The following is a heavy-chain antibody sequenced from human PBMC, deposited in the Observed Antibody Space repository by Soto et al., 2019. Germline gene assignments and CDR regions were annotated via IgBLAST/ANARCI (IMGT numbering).Heavy chain of an antibody. J-gene: IGHJ6*03. Sequence: QVQLVQSGAEVKKPGASVKVSCKASGYTFTSYAMHWVRQAPGQRLEWMGWINAGNGNTKYSQKFQGRVTITRDTSASTAYMELSSLRSEDTAVYYCARDLQSRWFGELALSYYYYYMDVWGKGTTVTVSS. CDR1: GYTFTSYA. CDR2: INAGNGNT. CDR3: ARDLQSRWFGELALSYYYYYMDV. D-gene: IGHD3-10*01. V-gene: IGHV1-3*01.